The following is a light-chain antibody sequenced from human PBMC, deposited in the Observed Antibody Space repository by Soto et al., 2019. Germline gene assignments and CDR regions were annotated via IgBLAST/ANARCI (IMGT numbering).Light chain of an antibody. V-gene: IGLV1-47*01. CDR3: AIWDDKLTGL. Sequence: QSVLTQPPSASGTPGQRVTISCSGSSSNSENHNIYWYQHVQGTPPKLLIYRDNQQPSGVPDRFSGSRSGNSASLAISGLRSEDEADYYCAIWDDKLTGLFGGGTKLTVL. CDR2: RDN. J-gene: IGLJ2*01. CDR1: SSNSENHN.